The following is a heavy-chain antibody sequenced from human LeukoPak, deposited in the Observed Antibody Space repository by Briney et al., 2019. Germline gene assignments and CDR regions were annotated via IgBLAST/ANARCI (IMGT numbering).Heavy chain of an antibody. J-gene: IGHJ4*02. Sequence: GGSLRLSCPASGFTFSSYSMNWVRQAPGKGLEWVSHISSSSSTIYYADSVKGRFTMSRDNATNSLYLQMNSLRAEDTAVYYCAKAGFTFSDYFGSFFDYWGQGTLVTVSS. D-gene: IGHD3-10*01. CDR3: AKAGFTFSDYFGSFFDY. CDR2: ISSSSSTI. CDR1: GFTFSSYS. V-gene: IGHV3-48*01.